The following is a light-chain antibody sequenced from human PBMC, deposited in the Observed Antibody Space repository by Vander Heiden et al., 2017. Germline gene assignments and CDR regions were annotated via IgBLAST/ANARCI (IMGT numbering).Light chain of an antibody. V-gene: IGLV1-47*02. J-gene: IGLJ3*02. CDR2: SNN. Sequence: QSVLTQLPSASGTPGQRVTISCSGSSSNIGSNYVYWYQQLPGTAPKLLIYSNNQRPSGVPDRFSGSKSGTSASLAISGLRSEDEADYYCAAWDDSLSGPVFGGGTKLTVL. CDR3: AAWDDSLSGPV. CDR1: SSNIGSNY.